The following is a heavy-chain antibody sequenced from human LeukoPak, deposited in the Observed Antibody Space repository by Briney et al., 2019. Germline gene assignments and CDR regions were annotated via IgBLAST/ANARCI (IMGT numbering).Heavy chain of an antibody. J-gene: IGHJ4*02. Sequence: PGGSLRLSCAASGFTFSSYGVHWVRQAPGKGLEWVAVISYDGSNKYYADSVKGRFTISRDNSKNTLYLQMNSLRAEDTAVYYCAKAPSGYSKNYYFDYWGQGTLVTVSS. D-gene: IGHD4-11*01. CDR2: ISYDGSNK. CDR1: GFTFSSYG. CDR3: AKAPSGYSKNYYFDY. V-gene: IGHV3-30*18.